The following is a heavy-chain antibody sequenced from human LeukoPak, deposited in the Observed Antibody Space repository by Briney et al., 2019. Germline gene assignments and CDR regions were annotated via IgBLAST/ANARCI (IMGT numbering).Heavy chain of an antibody. V-gene: IGHV3-9*01. Sequence: GGSLRLSCEASGFAFDDYAMHWVRQAPGKGLEWVSSISWDSGSITYADSVKGRFTISRDNSKNTLYLQMNSLRAEDTAVYYCAMSEPAAIPPFDYWGQGTLVTVSS. D-gene: IGHD2-2*01. J-gene: IGHJ4*02. CDR3: AMSEPAAIPPFDY. CDR1: GFAFDDYA. CDR2: ISWDSGSI.